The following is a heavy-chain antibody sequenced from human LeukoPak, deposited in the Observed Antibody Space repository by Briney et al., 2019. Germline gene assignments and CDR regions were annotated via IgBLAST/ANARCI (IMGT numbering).Heavy chain of an antibody. CDR2: IYYSGST. D-gene: IGHD6-13*01. V-gene: IGHV4-59*01. CDR3: ARVAAGTDFDY. J-gene: IGHJ4*02. Sequence: PSETLSLTCTVSGGSISSYYWSWIRRPPGKGLEWIGYIYYSGSTNYSPSLKSRVTISVDTPKNQFSLKLSSVTAADTAVYYCARVAAGTDFDYWGQGTLVTVSS. CDR1: GGSISSYY.